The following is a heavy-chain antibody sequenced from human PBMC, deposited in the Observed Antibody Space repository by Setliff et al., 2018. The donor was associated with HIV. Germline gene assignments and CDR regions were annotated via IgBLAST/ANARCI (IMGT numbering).Heavy chain of an antibody. J-gene: IGHJ4*02. CDR2: ISPDGKRD. Sequence: HPGGSLRLSCVASGFTFSNSWMNWVRQAPGKGLEWVASISPDGKRDHYVGFVKGRFTISRDNPKNTVYLQMDALTEVDTAVYFCARGHYSTFGWGQGTLVTVSS. CDR3: ARGHYSTFG. V-gene: IGHV3-7*03. D-gene: IGHD2-21*01. CDR1: GFTFSNSW.